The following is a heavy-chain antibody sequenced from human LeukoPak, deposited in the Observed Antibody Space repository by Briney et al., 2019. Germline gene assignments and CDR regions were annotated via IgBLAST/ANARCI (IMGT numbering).Heavy chain of an antibody. V-gene: IGHV3-23*01. J-gene: IGHJ4*02. Sequence: GGSLRLSCAASGFTFSSYAMTWVRQAPGKGLEWVSAISGSGGNTYYADFVKGRFTISRDNSKNTLYLQMNSLRAEDTAVYYCAKTGSGYYYFDYWGQGTLVTVSS. CDR1: GFTFSSYA. D-gene: IGHD3-22*01. CDR3: AKTGSGYYYFDY. CDR2: ISGSGGNT.